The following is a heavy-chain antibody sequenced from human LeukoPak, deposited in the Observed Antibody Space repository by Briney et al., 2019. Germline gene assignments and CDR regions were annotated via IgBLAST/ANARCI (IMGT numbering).Heavy chain of an antibody. V-gene: IGHV5-51*01. D-gene: IGHD2-15*01. CDR2: IYPGDSDT. CDR1: GYSFTGYW. J-gene: IGHJ6*02. Sequence: GESLKISCKGSGYSFTGYWIGWVRQMPGKGLEWMGIIYPGDSDTRYSPSFQGRVTISADKSISTAYLQWSSLKASDTAMYYCARLSMVVAATKIRYYYYGMDVWGQGTTVTVSS. CDR3: ARLSMVVAATKIRYYYYGMDV.